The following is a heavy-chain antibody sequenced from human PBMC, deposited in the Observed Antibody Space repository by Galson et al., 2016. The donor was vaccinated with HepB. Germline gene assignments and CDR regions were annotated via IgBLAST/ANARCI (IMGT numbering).Heavy chain of an antibody. CDR2: AWLDVSNR. CDR3: ARDPGRDDGMDV. CDR1: GFNFKKYG. D-gene: IGHD3-10*01. Sequence: SLRLSCAASGFNFKKYGIHWVRQAPGKGLEWVAVAWLDVSNRFYGDSVKGRFTISRDKYKNTVYLYMNSLRVEDTALYSCARDPGRDDGMDVWGQGTTVTVSS. J-gene: IGHJ6*02. V-gene: IGHV3-33*01.